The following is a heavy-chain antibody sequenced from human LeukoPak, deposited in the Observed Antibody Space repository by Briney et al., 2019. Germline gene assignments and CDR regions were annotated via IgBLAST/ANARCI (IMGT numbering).Heavy chain of an antibody. V-gene: IGHV4-34*01. Sequence: SETLSLTCAVYGGSFSGYYWSWIRQPPGKGLEWIGEINHSGSTNYNPSLKSRVTISVDTSKNQFSLKLSSVTAADTAVYYCARAEFKRGYSYGLTGGANWFDPWGQGTLVTVSS. D-gene: IGHD5-18*01. CDR3: ARAEFKRGYSYGLTGGANWFDP. CDR2: INHSGST. J-gene: IGHJ5*02. CDR1: GGSFSGYY.